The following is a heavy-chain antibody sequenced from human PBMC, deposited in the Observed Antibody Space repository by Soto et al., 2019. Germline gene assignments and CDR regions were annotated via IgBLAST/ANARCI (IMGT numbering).Heavy chain of an antibody. J-gene: IGHJ6*02. CDR3: ARGGLGYCSSTSCHTNYYYGMDV. CDR2: IYYSGST. Sequence: PSETLSLTCTVCGGSISSYYWSWIRQPPGKGLEWIGYIYYSGSTNYNPSLKSRVTISVDTSKNQFSLKLSSVTAADTAVYYCARGGLGYCSSTSCHTNYYYGMDVWGQGTTVTVSS. D-gene: IGHD2-2*02. CDR1: GGSISSYY. V-gene: IGHV4-59*01.